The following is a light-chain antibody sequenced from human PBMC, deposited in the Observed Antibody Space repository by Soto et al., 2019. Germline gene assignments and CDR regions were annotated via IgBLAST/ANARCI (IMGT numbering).Light chain of an antibody. Sequence: DIQMTQSPSTLSASVGDRVTITCRASQSISSWLAWYQQKPGKAPKLLIYDASSLESGVASRYSGSGSGTELSLTISSLQPDDFATYYCQQYNSYSPPTFGGGTKVEIK. V-gene: IGKV1-5*01. J-gene: IGKJ4*01. CDR1: QSISSW. CDR3: QQYNSYSPPT. CDR2: DAS.